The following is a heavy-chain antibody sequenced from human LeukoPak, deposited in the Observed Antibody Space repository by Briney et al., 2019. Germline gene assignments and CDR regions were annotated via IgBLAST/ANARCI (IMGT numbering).Heavy chain of an antibody. V-gene: IGHV3-23*01. CDR2: ISGSGGNT. D-gene: IGHD6-19*01. CDR3: AKIKRSRIAVAGLYFDY. CDR1: GFTFSSYA. Sequence: PGGSLRLSCAASGFTFSSYAMSWVRQAPGKGLEWVSAISGSGGNTYYADSVKGRFTISRDNSKNTLYLQMNSLRTEDTAVYYCAKIKRSRIAVAGLYFDYWGQGTLVTVSS. J-gene: IGHJ4*02.